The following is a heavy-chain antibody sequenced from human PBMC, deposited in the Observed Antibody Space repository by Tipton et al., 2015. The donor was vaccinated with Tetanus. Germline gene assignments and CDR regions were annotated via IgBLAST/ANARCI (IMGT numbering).Heavy chain of an antibody. V-gene: IGHV3-23*01. CDR2: LSGSGNTA. D-gene: IGHD1-26*01. Sequence: SLRLSCAASGFTFSDYAMSWVRQAPGAGLEWVSTLSGSGNTAYYADSVKGRFSISRDNSIDTLFLLMTSLRVEDTAVYYCAKPMGGWELLPSDYWGQGSLVTVSS. J-gene: IGHJ4*02. CDR1: GFTFSDYA. CDR3: AKPMGGWELLPSDY.